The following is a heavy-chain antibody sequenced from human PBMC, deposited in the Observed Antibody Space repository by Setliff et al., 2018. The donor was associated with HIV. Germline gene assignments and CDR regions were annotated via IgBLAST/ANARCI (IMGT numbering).Heavy chain of an antibody. CDR2: IYFTGET. CDR3: ARQSITIFGVVISGFDP. J-gene: IGHJ5*02. Sequence: SETLSLTCSASGYSISRGYYWGLIRQPPGTGLEWIATIYFTGETYYNPSLKSRATISADMSNNQFSLRLTSVTAADTAVYYCARQSITIFGVVISGFDPWGQGTLVTVSS. D-gene: IGHD3-3*01. CDR1: GYSISRGYY. V-gene: IGHV4-38-2*02.